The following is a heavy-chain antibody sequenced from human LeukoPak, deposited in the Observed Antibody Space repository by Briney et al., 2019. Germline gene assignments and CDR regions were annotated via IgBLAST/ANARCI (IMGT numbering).Heavy chain of an antibody. D-gene: IGHD6-13*01. CDR2: IRFDGSNN. Sequence: GGSLRLSCAASGFTFNSYGIHWVRQAPGKGLEWVAFIRFDGSNNYYADSVKGRFTISRDNSKNTLYLQMNSLRAEDTAVYYCARGSRYISTWSRNHWFDPWGQGTLVTVSS. J-gene: IGHJ5*02. V-gene: IGHV3-30*02. CDR3: ARGSRYISTWSRNHWFDP. CDR1: GFTFNSYG.